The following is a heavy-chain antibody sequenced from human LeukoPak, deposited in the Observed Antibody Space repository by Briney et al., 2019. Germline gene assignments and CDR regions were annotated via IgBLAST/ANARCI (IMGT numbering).Heavy chain of an antibody. J-gene: IGHJ4*02. CDR3: ARGNYYDSSGYQYYFDY. D-gene: IGHD3-22*01. V-gene: IGHV4-34*01. CDR1: GGSFSGYY. CDR2: INHSGST. Sequence: SETLSLTCAVYGGSFSGYYWSWIRQPPGKGLEWIGGINHSGSTNYNPSLKSRVTISVDTSKNQFSLKLSSVTAADTAVYYCARGNYYDSSGYQYYFDYWGQGTLVTVSS.